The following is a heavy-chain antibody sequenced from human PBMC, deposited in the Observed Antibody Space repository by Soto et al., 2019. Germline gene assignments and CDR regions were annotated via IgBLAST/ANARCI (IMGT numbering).Heavy chain of an antibody. J-gene: IGHJ4*02. Sequence: SETLSVTCAVYGESFSRQYWCWFRQPPGKGLEWIGYIYYSGSTNYNPSLKSRVTISVDTSKSQFSLKLSSVTAADTAVYYCARHMSLGRQQLAYYFDYWGQGTLVTVSS. V-gene: IGHV4-59*08. CDR3: ARHMSLGRQQLAYYFDY. CDR1: GESFSRQY. D-gene: IGHD6-13*01. CDR2: IYYSGST.